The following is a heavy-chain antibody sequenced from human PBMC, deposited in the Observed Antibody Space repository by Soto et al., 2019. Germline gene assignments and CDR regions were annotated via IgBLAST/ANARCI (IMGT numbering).Heavy chain of an antibody. Sequence: PSVKVSCKASGGTFSSYTISWVRQAPGQGLEWMGRIIPILGIANYAQKFQGRVTITADKSTSTAYMELSSLRSEDTAVYYCARDPNDDYGDSNWFDPWGQGTLVTVSS. D-gene: IGHD4-17*01. V-gene: IGHV1-69*04. CDR2: IIPILGIA. CDR1: GGTFSSYT. J-gene: IGHJ5*02. CDR3: ARDPNDDYGDSNWFDP.